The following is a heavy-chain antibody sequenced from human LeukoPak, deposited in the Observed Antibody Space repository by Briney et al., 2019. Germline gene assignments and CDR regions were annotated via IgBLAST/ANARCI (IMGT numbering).Heavy chain of an antibody. CDR2: IYDSGST. CDR3: AASGTYSNWFDP. J-gene: IGHJ5*02. V-gene: IGHV4-59*01. D-gene: IGHD1-26*01. CDR1: GDSISSYY. Sequence: SETLSLTCTVSGDSISSYYWNWLRQSPGKGLEWIGYIYDSGSTNYNPSLRRRVTISVDTSKHQFSLNLRSATAADTAVYYWAASGTYSNWFDPWGQGTLVIVSS.